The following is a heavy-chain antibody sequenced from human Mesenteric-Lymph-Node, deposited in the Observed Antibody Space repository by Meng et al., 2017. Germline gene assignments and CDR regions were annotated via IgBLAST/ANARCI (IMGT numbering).Heavy chain of an antibody. CDR3: AREIMAVAGTFDY. V-gene: IGHV4-61*01. CDR2: IYYSGST. D-gene: IGHD6-19*01. J-gene: IGHJ4*02. CDR1: GGSVSSGSYY. Sequence: GSLRLSCTVSGGSVSSGSYYWSWIRQPPGKGLEWIGYIYYSGSTNYNPSLKSRVTISVDTSKNQFSLKLSSVTAADTAVYYCAREIMAVAGTFDYWGQGTLVTVSS.